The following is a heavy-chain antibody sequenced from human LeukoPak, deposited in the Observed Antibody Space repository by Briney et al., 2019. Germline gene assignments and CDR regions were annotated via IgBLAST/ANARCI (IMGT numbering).Heavy chain of an antibody. J-gene: IGHJ6*03. CDR1: GGSSTHYY. V-gene: IGHV4-4*07. Sequence: PSETLSLTCTVSGGSSTHYYYSWVRQPAGKGLEWIGRISTSGSTNYNPSLRSRVTISVDKSKNLFSLKLSSVTAADTAVYYCARGSSRDCYYMDVWARGTTVTVSS. CDR3: ARGSSRDCYYMDV. CDR2: ISTSGST.